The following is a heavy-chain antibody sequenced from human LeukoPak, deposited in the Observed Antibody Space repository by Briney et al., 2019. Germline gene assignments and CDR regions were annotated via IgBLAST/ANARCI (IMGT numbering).Heavy chain of an antibody. CDR1: GDSISSGDYY. J-gene: IGHJ1*01. D-gene: IGHD7-27*01. Sequence: SETLSLTCTVSGDSISSGDYYWSWIRQPAGKGLEWIGRISSSGSTNYNPSLQSRVTISVDTSKNQFSLKLYSVTAADTAVYYCATLGSTYSESYFHHWGQGTRVTVSS. CDR2: ISSSGST. CDR3: ATLGSTYSESYFHH. V-gene: IGHV4-61*02.